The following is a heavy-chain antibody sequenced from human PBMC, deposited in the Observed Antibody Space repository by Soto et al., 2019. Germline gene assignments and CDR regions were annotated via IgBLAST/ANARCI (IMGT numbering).Heavy chain of an antibody. V-gene: IGHV4-59*01. CDR2: IYYSGST. D-gene: IGHD3-22*01. CDR1: GGSISSYY. CDR3: AKTPYSGYLWFDP. Sequence: SETLSLTCTVSGGSISSYYWSWIRQPPGKGLEWIGYIYYSGSTNYNPSLKSRVTISVDTSKKQFSLKLSSVTAADTAVYYCAKTPYSGYLWFDPWGQRTLVTVSS. J-gene: IGHJ5*02.